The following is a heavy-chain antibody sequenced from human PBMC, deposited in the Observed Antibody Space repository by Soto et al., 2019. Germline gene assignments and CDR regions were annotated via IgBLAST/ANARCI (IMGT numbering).Heavy chain of an antibody. D-gene: IGHD3-22*01. CDR1: GYTFISYG. Sequence: EASVKVSCKASGYTFISYGISWVRQAPGQGLEWMGWITAYNGNTNYGQKLQDRVTMTTDTSTSTAYMELRSLRSDDTAMYYCASTHYYDSSAYPSYVDYWGQGTLVTVSS. CDR3: ASTHYYDSSAYPSYVDY. V-gene: IGHV1-18*01. J-gene: IGHJ4*02. CDR2: ITAYNGNT.